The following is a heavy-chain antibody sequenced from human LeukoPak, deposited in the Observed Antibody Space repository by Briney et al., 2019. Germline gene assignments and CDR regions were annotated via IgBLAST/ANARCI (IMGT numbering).Heavy chain of an antibody. D-gene: IGHD3-16*01. J-gene: IGHJ4*02. CDR2: VSISSGTI. Sequence: GGSLRLSCAASGFTFSGHNMNWVRQAPGKGLEWISFVSISSGTIYYADSVNGRFRISSDSAKSSLDLEMNSLRAEDTAVYYCARAMSTFGGVRNYFDSWGQGTLVTVSS. V-gene: IGHV3-48*04. CDR3: ARAMSTFGGVRNYFDS. CDR1: GFTFSGHN.